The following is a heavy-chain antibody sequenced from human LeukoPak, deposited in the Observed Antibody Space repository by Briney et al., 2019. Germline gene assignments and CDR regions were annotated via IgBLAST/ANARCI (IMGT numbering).Heavy chain of an antibody. CDR3: ARDFSASQFDY. D-gene: IGHD1-26*01. CDR2: INPNSGAT. J-gene: IGHJ4*02. Sequence: ASVKVSCKASGYTFTGYYIHWVRHAPGQGLEWMGWINPNSGATTYAQKFQGRVTMTRDTSISTAYMQLSRLRSDDTAMYYCARDFSASQFDYWGQGTLVTVSS. CDR1: GYTFTGYY. V-gene: IGHV1-2*02.